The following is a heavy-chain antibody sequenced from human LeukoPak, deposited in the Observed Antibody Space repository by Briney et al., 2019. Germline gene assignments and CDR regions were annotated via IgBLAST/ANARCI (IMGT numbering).Heavy chain of an antibody. D-gene: IGHD5-12*01. CDR2: IHHSGSI. J-gene: IGHJ4*02. CDR3: ASPNSGYDYRRFDY. V-gene: IGHV4-34*01. Sequence: PSETLSLTCTVSGGSISSYYWSWIRQPPGKGLGWIGEIHHSGSINYNPSLKSRVTISVDTSKNQFSLKLTSVTAADTAVYYCASPNSGYDYRRFDYWGQGTLVTVSS. CDR1: GGSISSYY.